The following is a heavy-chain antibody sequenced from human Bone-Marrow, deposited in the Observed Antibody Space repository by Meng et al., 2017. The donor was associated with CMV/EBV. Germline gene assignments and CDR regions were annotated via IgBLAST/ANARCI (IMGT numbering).Heavy chain of an antibody. CDR1: GYTFTSYG. V-gene: IGHV1-18*01. J-gene: IGHJ5*02. D-gene: IGHD3-9*01. CDR2: ISAYNGNT. Sequence: GGSLRLSCKGSGYTFTSYGISWVRQAPGQGLEWMGWISAYNGNTNYAQKLQGRVTMTTDTSTSTAYMELRSLRSDDTAVYYCARVYILTGYGRWWFDPWGQGTLVTVSS. CDR3: ARVYILTGYGRWWFDP.